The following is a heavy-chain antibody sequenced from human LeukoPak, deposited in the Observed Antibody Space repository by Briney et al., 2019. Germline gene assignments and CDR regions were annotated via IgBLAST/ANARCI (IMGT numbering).Heavy chain of an antibody. CDR2: IIPILGIA. D-gene: IGHD3-16*01. CDR1: GGTFSSYA. V-gene: IGHV1-69*04. J-gene: IGHJ1*01. CDR3: ARGPRLPQYFQY. Sequence: SVKVSCKASGGTFSSYAISWVRQAPGQGLEWMGRIIPILGIANYAQKFQGRVTITADKSTSTAYMELSSLRSEDTAVYYCARGPRLPQYFQYWGQGTLVTVSS.